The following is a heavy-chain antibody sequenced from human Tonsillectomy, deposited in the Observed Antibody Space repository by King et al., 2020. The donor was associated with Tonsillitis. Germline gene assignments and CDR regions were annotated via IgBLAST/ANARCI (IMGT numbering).Heavy chain of an antibody. CDR3: ASDXXXAXXXGXCYXDL. Sequence: QLVQSGAEVKKPGASVKLSCKASGYSLTDAAIHWVRQAPGQXLEWMGWIATDTGNTAYSQKCLGRVTLXRDTSASTSXMELGSLTSEDTAVYFCASDXXXAXXXGXCYXDLWGXXXLVTVXS. CDR2: IATDTGNT. V-gene: IGHV1-3*04. J-gene: IGHJ2*01. CDR1: GYSLTDAA.